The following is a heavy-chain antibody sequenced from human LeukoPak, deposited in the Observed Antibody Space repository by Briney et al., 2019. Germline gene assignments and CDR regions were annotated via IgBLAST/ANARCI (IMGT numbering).Heavy chain of an antibody. D-gene: IGHD6-13*01. V-gene: IGHV4-30-2*01. Sequence: PSQTLSLICAVSGGSISSGGYSWSWIRQLPGKGLEWIGYIYHSGSTYYNPSLKSRVTISVDRSKNQFSLKLSSVTAADTAVYYCASSLWGAAAGHNWFDPWGQGTLVTVSS. CDR1: GGSISSGGYS. CDR3: ASSLWGAAAGHNWFDP. J-gene: IGHJ5*02. CDR2: IYHSGST.